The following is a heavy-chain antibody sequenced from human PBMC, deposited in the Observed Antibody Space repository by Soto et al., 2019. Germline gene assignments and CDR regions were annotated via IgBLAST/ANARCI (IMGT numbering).Heavy chain of an antibody. CDR3: ARGRPDYGDY. CDR1: GYTFTSYE. V-gene: IGHV1-8*01. J-gene: IGHJ4*02. Sequence: QVQLVQSGAEVKKPGASVKGSCKASGYTFTSYEINWVRQATGQGLEWMGWMNPNSGNTAYAQKFQGRVTMTRNTSISTVYMELSSLRSEDTALYYCARGRPDYGDYWGQGTLVTVSS. CDR2: MNPNSGNT.